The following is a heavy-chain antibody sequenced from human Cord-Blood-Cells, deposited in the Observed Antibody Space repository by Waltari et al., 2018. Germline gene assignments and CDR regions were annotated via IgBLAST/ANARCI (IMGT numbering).Heavy chain of an antibody. CDR1: GFTFDDYA. D-gene: IGHD3-10*01. CDR3: AKDIGEYDAFDI. J-gene: IGHJ3*02. CDR2: ISWNSGSI. Sequence: EVQLVESGGGLVQPGRSLRLSCAASGFTFDDYAMHWVRQAPGQGLEWVSGISWNSGSIGYADSVKGRFTISRDNAKNSLYLQMNSLRAEDTALYYCAKDIGEYDAFDIWGQGTMVTVSS. V-gene: IGHV3-9*01.